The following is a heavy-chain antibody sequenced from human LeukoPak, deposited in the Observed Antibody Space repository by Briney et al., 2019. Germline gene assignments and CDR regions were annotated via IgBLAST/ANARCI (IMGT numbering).Heavy chain of an antibody. CDR3: AKARWEPNFDY. V-gene: IGHV3-43*02. Sequence: GGSLRLSCAASGFTFDDYAMHWVRQGPGKSLEWVSLINENGDIAYYGDSVRGRFTVSRDNAKNSLYLQMNSLTTEDTALYYCAKARWEPNFDYWGQGALVTVSS. D-gene: IGHD1-26*01. J-gene: IGHJ4*02. CDR2: INENGDIA. CDR1: GFTFDDYA.